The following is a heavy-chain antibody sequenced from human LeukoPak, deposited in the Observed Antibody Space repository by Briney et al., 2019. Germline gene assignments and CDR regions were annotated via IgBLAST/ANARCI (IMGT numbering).Heavy chain of an antibody. J-gene: IGHJ4*02. D-gene: IGHD3-9*01. CDR1: GYTFTSYD. CDR2: IIPIFGTA. Sequence: ASVKVSCKASGYTFTSYDINWVRQATGQGLEWMGGIIPIFGTANYAQKFQGRVTITADESTSTAYMELSSLRSEDTAVYYCVGGLRYFDWLLPQYYFDYWGQGTLVTVSS. V-gene: IGHV1-69*13. CDR3: VGGLRYFDWLLPQYYFDY.